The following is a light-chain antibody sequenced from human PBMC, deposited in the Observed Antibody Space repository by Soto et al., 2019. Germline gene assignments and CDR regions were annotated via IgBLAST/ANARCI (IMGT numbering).Light chain of an antibody. Sequence: EIVITHSPATLSVSPGERATISCRASQSVSSNLAWYQQKPGQAPRLLIYGSSTRATGIPARFSGSGSGTEFTLTISSLQSEDFAVYYCQQYNNWPPWTFGQGTKVEIK. CDR3: QQYNNWPPWT. CDR1: QSVSSN. V-gene: IGKV3-15*01. CDR2: GSS. J-gene: IGKJ1*01.